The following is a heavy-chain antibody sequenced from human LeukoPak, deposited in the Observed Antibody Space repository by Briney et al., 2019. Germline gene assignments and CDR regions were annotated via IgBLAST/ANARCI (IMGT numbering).Heavy chain of an antibody. CDR3: AKSIFGDRYYYYYMDV. CDR1: GFTVSSNY. Sequence: GGSLRLSCAASGFTVSSNYMSWVRQAPGKGLEWVSVIYSGGSTYYADSVKGRFTISRDNSKNTLYLQMNSLRAEDTAVYYCAKSIFGDRYYYYYMDVWGKGTTVTVSS. D-gene: IGHD3-3*01. V-gene: IGHV3-53*01. CDR2: IYSGGST. J-gene: IGHJ6*03.